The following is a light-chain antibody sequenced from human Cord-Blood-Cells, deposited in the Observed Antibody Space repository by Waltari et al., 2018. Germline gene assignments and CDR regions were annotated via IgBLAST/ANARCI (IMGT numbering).Light chain of an antibody. CDR2: DAS. Sequence: EIVLTQSPATLSLSPGDRATLSCRASQSVSSYLAWYQQKPGQAPRLLIYDASNRATGIPARFSGSVSGTDFTLTISSLEPEDFAVYYCQQRSNWPPLTFGGGTKVEIK. J-gene: IGKJ4*01. V-gene: IGKV3-11*01. CDR1: QSVSSY. CDR3: QQRSNWPPLT.